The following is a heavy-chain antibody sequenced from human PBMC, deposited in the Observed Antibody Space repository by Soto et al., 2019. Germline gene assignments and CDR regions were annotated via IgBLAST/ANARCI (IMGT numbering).Heavy chain of an antibody. V-gene: IGHV1-18*04. CDR3: ARDCSSTSCYGGWYYYGMDV. CDR1: GYTCTSYG. CDR2: ISAYNGNT. D-gene: IGHD2-2*01. Sequence: ASVKVSCKASGYTCTSYGISWVLQAPGQGLEWMGWISAYNGNTNYAQKLQGRVTMTTDTSTSTAYMELRSLRSDDTAVYYCARDCSSTSCYGGWYYYGMDVWGQGTTVTVSS. J-gene: IGHJ6*02.